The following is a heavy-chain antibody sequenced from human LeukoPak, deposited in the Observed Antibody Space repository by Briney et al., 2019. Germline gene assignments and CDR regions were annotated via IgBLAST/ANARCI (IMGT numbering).Heavy chain of an antibody. CDR3: AREKNTIVLTSYYFDY. J-gene: IGHJ4*02. D-gene: IGHD5-12*01. Sequence: GGSLRLSCAASGFSVNTNYMSWVRQAPGKGLEWVSVLYDSGDAYYANSVKGRFTISRDNSKNTLYLQMDSLRVEDTAVYYCAREKNTIVLTSYYFDYWGQGTLVTVPS. CDR1: GFSVNTNY. V-gene: IGHV3-53*01. CDR2: LYDSGDA.